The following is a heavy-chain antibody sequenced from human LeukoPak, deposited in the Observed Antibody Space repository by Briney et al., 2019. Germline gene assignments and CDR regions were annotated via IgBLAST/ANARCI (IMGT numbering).Heavy chain of an antibody. J-gene: IGHJ4*02. Sequence: GGSLRLSCAASGFTFSSYSMNWVRQAPGKGLEWVSSISSSSGYIYYADSLKGRFTISRDNAKNSLSLQLNSLRVEDTAVYYCARGHYDVLAASYKWTPDYWGQGTLVTVSS. CDR1: GFTFSSYS. CDR3: ARGHYDVLAASYKWTPDY. D-gene: IGHD3-9*01. CDR2: ISSSSGYI. V-gene: IGHV3-21*01.